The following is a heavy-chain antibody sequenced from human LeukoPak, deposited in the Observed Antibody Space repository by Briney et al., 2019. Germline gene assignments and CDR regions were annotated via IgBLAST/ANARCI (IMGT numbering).Heavy chain of an antibody. CDR1: GFTFSTYA. CDR3: AKGITSIYHHGMDV. CDR2: ISASGGST. J-gene: IGHJ6*02. D-gene: IGHD3-3*01. V-gene: IGHV3-23*01. Sequence: GGSLRLSCAASGFTFSTYAMSWVRQAPGKGLEWVSSISASGGSTYYADSVKGRFTISRDNSKNTLYLQMNSLRAEDTAVYYCAKGITSIYHHGMDVWGQGTTVTVSS.